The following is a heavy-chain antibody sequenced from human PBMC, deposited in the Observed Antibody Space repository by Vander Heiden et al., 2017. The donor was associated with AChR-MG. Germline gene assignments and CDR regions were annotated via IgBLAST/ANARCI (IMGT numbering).Heavy chain of an antibody. J-gene: IGHJ4*02. CDR2: ISSGSGTI. CDR1: GFTFRTYS. D-gene: IGHD1-26*01. CDR3: VRKGSGSGDY. Sequence: EVQLVESGGGLVQPGGSLRLPGAASGFTFRTYSMKWVRQAPGGGLEWVSYISSGSGTISYADSVKGRFTISRDNAKNSLYLQMNSLRDDDTAVYYCVRKGSGSGDYWGQGTQVTVSS. V-gene: IGHV3-48*02.